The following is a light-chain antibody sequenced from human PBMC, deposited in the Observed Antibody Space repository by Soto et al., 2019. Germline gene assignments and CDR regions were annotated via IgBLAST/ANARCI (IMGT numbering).Light chain of an antibody. CDR1: QGIRND. V-gene: IGKV1-17*01. J-gene: IGKJ5*01. CDR2: AAS. CDR3: QQLHGYPIT. Sequence: DIQMTQSPSSLSSSVGDIFTITCGASQGIRNDLAWFQQKPGKAPKRLIYAASNFQSGVPSRFSGSGSGTHFTLTISSLQPEDFATYYCQQLHGYPITFGQGTRLEIK.